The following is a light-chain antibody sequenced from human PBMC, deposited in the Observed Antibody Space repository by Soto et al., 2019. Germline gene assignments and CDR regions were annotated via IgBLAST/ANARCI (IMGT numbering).Light chain of an antibody. Sequence: DIQMTQSPSSLSASVGDRVTITCQASQDIRQNLNWYQQKPGKVPKLQIHDASNVETGVPSRFSGSGSGTDFTFTISSLQAEDFATYYCQQYEGVPLITFGPGTKVDMK. V-gene: IGKV1-33*01. CDR1: QDIRQN. CDR2: DAS. CDR3: QQYEGVPLIT. J-gene: IGKJ3*01.